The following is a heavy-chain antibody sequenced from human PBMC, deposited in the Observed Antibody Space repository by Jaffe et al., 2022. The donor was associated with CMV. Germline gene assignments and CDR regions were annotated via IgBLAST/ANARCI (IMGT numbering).Heavy chain of an antibody. CDR1: GGSISSSNW. V-gene: IGHV4-4*02. J-gene: IGHJ6*03. CDR2: IYHSGST. CDR3: ARDGRSYYGSGEHNYYMDV. D-gene: IGHD3-10*01. Sequence: QVQLQESGPGLVKPSGTLSLTCAVSGGSISSSNWWSWVRQPPGKGLEWIGEIYHSGSTNYNPSLKSRVTISVDKSKNQFSLKLSSVTAADTAVYYCARDGRSYYGSGEHNYYMDVWGKGTTVTVSS.